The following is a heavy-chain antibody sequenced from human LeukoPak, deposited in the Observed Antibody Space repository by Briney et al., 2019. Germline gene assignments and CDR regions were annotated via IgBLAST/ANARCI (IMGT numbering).Heavy chain of an antibody. D-gene: IGHD6-19*01. CDR2: IRSKTDNYAT. CDR3: ASWRDGWYGEDS. V-gene: IGHV3-73*01. J-gene: IGHJ4*02. CDR1: GFTLTGIA. Sequence: SLCLSCAVSGFTLTGIAMGWVRPPSGEWRGWVCRIRSKTDNYATAYAASVKGRITISRDDSKNTAYLQMSSLKTEDTAVYYCASWRDGWYGEDSWGQGTLVTVSS.